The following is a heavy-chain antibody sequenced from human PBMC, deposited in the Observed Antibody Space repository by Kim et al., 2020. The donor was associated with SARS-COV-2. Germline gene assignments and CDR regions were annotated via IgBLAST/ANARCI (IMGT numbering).Heavy chain of an antibody. J-gene: IGHJ5*02. CDR3: ARVYTVWFGEDELGFDP. D-gene: IGHD3-10*01. V-gene: IGHV4-34*01. Sequence: LKSRVTRSVDTSKNQFSLKLSSVTAADTAVYYCARVYTVWFGEDELGFDPWGQGTLVTVSS.